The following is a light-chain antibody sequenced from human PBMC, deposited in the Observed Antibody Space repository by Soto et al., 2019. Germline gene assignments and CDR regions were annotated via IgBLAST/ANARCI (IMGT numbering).Light chain of an antibody. CDR3: LQDYNYPFT. V-gene: IGKV1-6*01. Sequence: AIQMTQSPSSLSASVGARVTITCRASQGIRNDLGWYKQKPGKAPKLLIYAASSLPSGVPSRFSGSGSGTDFTLTIRCLQPEDFAAYYCLQDYNYPFTFGPGTKVDIK. CDR1: QGIRND. CDR2: AAS. J-gene: IGKJ3*01.